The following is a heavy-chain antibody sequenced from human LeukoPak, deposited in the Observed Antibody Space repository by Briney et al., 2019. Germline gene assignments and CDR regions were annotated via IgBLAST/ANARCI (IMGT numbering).Heavy chain of an antibody. D-gene: IGHD2-2*02. Sequence: SETLSLTCGVSGGAFSAYYWSWIRQPPRKGLEWIGESYHDGDVKYNPSLKSRVTMSIDASKNQFTLNLRSVTAADTAVYYCARVPLYTSNWYWFDPWGQGTLVTVSS. CDR1: GGAFSAYY. V-gene: IGHV4-34*01. CDR3: ARVPLYTSNWYWFDP. CDR2: SYHDGDV. J-gene: IGHJ5*02.